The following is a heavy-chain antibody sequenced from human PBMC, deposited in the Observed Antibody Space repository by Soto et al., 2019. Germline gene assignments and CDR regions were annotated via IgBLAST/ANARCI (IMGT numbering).Heavy chain of an antibody. CDR2: ISGSGGST. CDR3: AKRSDSSSSFGAFDI. CDR1: GFTFSSYA. V-gene: IGHV3-23*01. J-gene: IGHJ4*02. D-gene: IGHD6-6*01. Sequence: GGSLRLSCAASGFTFSSYAMSWVRQAPGKGLEWVSAISGSGGSTYYADSVKGRFTISRDNYQNTLYLQMNSLRAEYTAVYYCAKRSDSSSSFGAFDIWGQGTLVTVSS.